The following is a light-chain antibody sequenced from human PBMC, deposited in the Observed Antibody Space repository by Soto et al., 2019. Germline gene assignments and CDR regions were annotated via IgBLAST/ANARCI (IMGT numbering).Light chain of an antibody. J-gene: IGKJ5*01. CDR2: GAS. V-gene: IGKV1-39*01. Sequence: LSAAIGDRDTITCRASQSIKNYLNWYQHKPGAAPKLLIFGASNLESGVPSRFSGSGSGTDFTLSISSLQPEVFATYYGQQGYSTTPITFGQGTRLEIK. CDR1: QSIKNY. CDR3: QQGYSTTPIT.